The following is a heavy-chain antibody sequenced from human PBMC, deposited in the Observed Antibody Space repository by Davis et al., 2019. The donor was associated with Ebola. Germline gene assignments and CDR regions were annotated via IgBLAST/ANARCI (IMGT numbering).Heavy chain of an antibody. Sequence: GESLKIPCEASGFTYSNYWMHWFRQVPGKGPMWVSRIKNDGSMTSYADSVKGRFTISRDNAKNTLYLQMNSLRGEDTAVYRCARDLHWNQADYWGQGVLVTVSS. J-gene: IGHJ4*02. V-gene: IGHV3-74*01. CDR2: IKNDGSMT. CDR3: ARDLHWNQADY. D-gene: IGHD1-1*01. CDR1: GFTYSNYW.